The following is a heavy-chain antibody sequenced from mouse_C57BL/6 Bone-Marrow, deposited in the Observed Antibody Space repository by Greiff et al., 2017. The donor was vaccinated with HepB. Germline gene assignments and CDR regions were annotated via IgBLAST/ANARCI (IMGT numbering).Heavy chain of an antibody. CDR1: GFTFSDYY. CDR3: ARIYYDYDEYAMDY. CDR2: ISNGGGST. V-gene: IGHV5-12*01. J-gene: IGHJ4*01. Sequence: EVQLVESGGGLVQPGGSLKLSCAASGFTFSDYYMYWVRQTPEKRLEWVAYISNGGGSTYYPDTVKGRFTISRDNAKNTLYLQMSRLKSEDTAMYYCARIYYDYDEYAMDYWGQGTSVTVSS. D-gene: IGHD2-4*01.